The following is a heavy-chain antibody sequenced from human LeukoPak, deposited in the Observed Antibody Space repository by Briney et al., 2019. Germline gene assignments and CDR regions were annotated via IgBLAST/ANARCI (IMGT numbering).Heavy chain of an antibody. D-gene: IGHD1-26*01. CDR1: GFTFSSYA. V-gene: IGHV3-7*01. CDR2: IKQDGSEK. CDR3: ARSGPLSGSYYY. Sequence: GGSLRLSCAASGFTFSSYAMSWVRQAPGKGLEWVANIKQDGSEKYYVDSVKGRFTISRDNAKNSLYLQMNSLRAEDTAVYYCARSGPLSGSYYYWGQGTLVTVSS. J-gene: IGHJ4*02.